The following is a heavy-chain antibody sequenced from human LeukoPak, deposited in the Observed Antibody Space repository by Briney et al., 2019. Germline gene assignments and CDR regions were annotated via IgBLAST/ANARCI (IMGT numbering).Heavy chain of an antibody. CDR2: IRSSGSTI. J-gene: IGHJ4*02. V-gene: IGHV3-48*03. Sequence: GGSLRLSCAASGFTFSSYEMNWVRQAPGKGLEWVSYIRSSGSTIYYADSVKGRFTISRDNAKNSLYLQMNSLRAEDTAVYYCARGSYDILTGYYQYYFDYWGQGTLVTVSS. D-gene: IGHD3-9*01. CDR1: GFTFSSYE. CDR3: ARGSYDILTGYYQYYFDY.